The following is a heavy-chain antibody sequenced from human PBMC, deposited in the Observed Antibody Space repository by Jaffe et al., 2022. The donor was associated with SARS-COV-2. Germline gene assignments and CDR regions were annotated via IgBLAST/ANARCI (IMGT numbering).Heavy chain of an antibody. J-gene: IGHJ4*02. CDR1: GGSISSSSYY. D-gene: IGHD7-27*01. CDR3: ATTYLGIVYYFDS. V-gene: IGHV4-39*01. CDR2: FFHSGTT. Sequence: QLQLQESGPGLVTPSETLSLTCTVSGGSISSSSYYWGWIRQPPGKGLEWIGSFFHSGTTYYNPSLKSRVTIPVDTSRNQFSLKLTSVTAADTAVYYCATTYLGIVYYFDSWGQGTLVTVSS.